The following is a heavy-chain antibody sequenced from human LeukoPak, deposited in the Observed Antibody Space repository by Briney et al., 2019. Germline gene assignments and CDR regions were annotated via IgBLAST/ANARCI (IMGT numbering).Heavy chain of an antibody. Sequence: PSETLSLTCAVSGYSISSGYYWGRIRQPPGKGLEWIGSIYHSGSTYYNPSLKSRVTISVDTSKNQFSLKLSSVTAADTAVYYCARLQIVVVPVRFDPWGQGTLVTVSS. V-gene: IGHV4-38-2*01. CDR1: GYSISSGYY. CDR2: IYHSGST. D-gene: IGHD2-2*01. CDR3: ARLQIVVVPVRFDP. J-gene: IGHJ5*02.